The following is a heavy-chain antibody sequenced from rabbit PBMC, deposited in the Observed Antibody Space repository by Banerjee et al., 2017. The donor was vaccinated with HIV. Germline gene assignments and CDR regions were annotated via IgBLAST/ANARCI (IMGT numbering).Heavy chain of an antibody. CDR1: GIDFSSYYY. CDR3: ARGNYDTDYGMDL. CDR2: IYAGSRGTT. Sequence: QQQLEESGGGLVKPGGTLTLTCKASGIDFSSYYYMCWVRQAPGKGLEWIACIYAGSRGTTYYANWAKGRFTISKTSSTTVTLQMNSLTAADTATYFCARGNYDTDYGMDLWGPGTLVTVS. D-gene: IGHD6-1*01. J-gene: IGHJ6*01. V-gene: IGHV1S45*01.